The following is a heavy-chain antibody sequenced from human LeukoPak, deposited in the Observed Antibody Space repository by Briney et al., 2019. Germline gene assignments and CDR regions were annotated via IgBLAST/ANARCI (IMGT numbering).Heavy chain of an antibody. V-gene: IGHV3-23*01. CDR2: IFGSGGST. CDR1: GFTFSSYA. J-gene: IGHJ4*02. Sequence: GGSLTLSCAASGFTFSSYAMYWLRQAPGKGLEWVSGIFGSGGSTHYADSVKGRFTISRDNSQNTVYLQMNSLSAEDTAVYYCAKTTTGYSSGRYPGWPVDYWGQGTLVTVSS. D-gene: IGHD6-19*01. CDR3: AKTTTGYSSGRYPGWPVDY.